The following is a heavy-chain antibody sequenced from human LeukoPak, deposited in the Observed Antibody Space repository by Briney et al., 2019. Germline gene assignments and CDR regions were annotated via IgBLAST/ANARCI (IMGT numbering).Heavy chain of an antibody. CDR1: GGSISSYY. Sequence: SETLSLTCTVSGGSISSYYWSWIRQPPGKGLEWIGYIYYSGSTNYNPSLKSRVTISVDTPKNQFSLKLSSVTAADTAVYYCARVGPKYYDFWSGYYQENWFDPWGQGTLVTVSS. CDR2: IYYSGST. CDR3: ARVGPKYYDFWSGYYQENWFDP. J-gene: IGHJ5*02. V-gene: IGHV4-59*01. D-gene: IGHD3-3*01.